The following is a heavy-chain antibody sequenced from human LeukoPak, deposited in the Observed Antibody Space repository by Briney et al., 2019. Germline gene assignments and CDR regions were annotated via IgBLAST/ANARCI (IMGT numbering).Heavy chain of an antibody. D-gene: IGHD6-19*01. J-gene: IGHJ3*02. Sequence: PGGSLRLSCAASGFTVSNNYMSWVRQAPGKGLEWVSVIFSGGGTYYADSVRNRFTISRGTFKNTLHLRMGSLRAEDTAVYYCTKEGVTVGAAAFDIWGQGTMVTVSP. CDR3: TKEGVTVGAAAFDI. V-gene: IGHV3-66*01. CDR2: IFSGGGT. CDR1: GFTVSNNY.